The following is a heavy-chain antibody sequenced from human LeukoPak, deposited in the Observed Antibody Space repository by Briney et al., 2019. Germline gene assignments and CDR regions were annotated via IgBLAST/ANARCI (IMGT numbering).Heavy chain of an antibody. CDR1: GFSFSSQN. CDR2: ISSSGSTI. V-gene: IGHV3-48*04. CDR3: ARSGRGVDSFYFYMDV. D-gene: IGHD3-10*01. Sequence: GGSLRLSCAASGFSFSSQNMNWVRQAPGKGLEWVSYISSSGSTIYYADSVKGRFTISRDNAKNSLYLQMNSLRAEDTAVYYCARSGRGVDSFYFYMDVWGKGTTVTVSS. J-gene: IGHJ6*03.